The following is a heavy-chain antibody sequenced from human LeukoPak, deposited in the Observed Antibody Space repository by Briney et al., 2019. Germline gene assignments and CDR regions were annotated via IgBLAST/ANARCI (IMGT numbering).Heavy chain of an antibody. Sequence: PSETLSLTCAVYGRSFTGYYWSWFRQPPGKGLEWIGEFNHSGGTNYNPSLKSRVTISIDTSKSQFSLKLSSVTAADTAVYYCARDLVTVTKGFDIWGQGTMVSVSS. CDR3: ARDLVTVTKGFDI. CDR2: FNHSGGT. D-gene: IGHD4-17*01. J-gene: IGHJ3*02. CDR1: GRSFTGYY. V-gene: IGHV4-34*01.